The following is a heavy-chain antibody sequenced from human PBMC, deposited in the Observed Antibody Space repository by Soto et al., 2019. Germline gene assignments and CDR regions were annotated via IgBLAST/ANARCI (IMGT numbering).Heavy chain of an antibody. V-gene: IGHV3-11*01. D-gene: IGHD4-4*01. CDR3: ARVYYDYSNYVWFDP. J-gene: IGHJ5*02. Sequence: PGGSLRLSCAASGFTFSDYYMSWIRQAPGKGLEWVSYISSSGSTIYYADSVKGRFTISRDNAKNSLYLQMNSLRVEDTAVYYCARVYYDYSNYVWFDPWGQGTLVTVSS. CDR1: GFTFSDYY. CDR2: ISSSGSTI.